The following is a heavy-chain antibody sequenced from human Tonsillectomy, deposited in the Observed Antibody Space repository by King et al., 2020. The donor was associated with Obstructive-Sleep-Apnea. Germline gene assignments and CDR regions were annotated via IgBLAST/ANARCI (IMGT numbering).Heavy chain of an antibody. CDR3: TTDYYDSSGYYLDH. CDR2: IKSKTDGGTT. V-gene: IGHV3-15*01. Sequence: QLVQSGGGLVKPGGSLRVSCAASGFTFSNAWMSWVRQAPGRGLEWVGRIKSKTDGGTTDYAAPVKGRFTISRDDSKNTLYLQMNSLKTEDTAVFYCTTDYYDSSGYYLDHWGQGTLVTVSS. D-gene: IGHD3-22*01. J-gene: IGHJ4*02. CDR1: GFTFSNAW.